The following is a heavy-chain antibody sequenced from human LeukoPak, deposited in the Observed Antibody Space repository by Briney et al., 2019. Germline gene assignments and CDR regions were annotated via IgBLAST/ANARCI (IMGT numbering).Heavy chain of an antibody. CDR3: ERDRVKGEAAGSNY. V-gene: IGHV3-7*03. J-gene: IGHJ4*02. Sequence: GGSLTLSCAASGFTFSSYWMSWVRQAPGKGLEWVANIKQDGSEKYYVDSMKGRLTISRDNAKNTLYLQMNSLRAEDTAVYYCERDRVKGEAAGSNYWGQGTLVTVSS. D-gene: IGHD6-13*01. CDR2: IKQDGSEK. CDR1: GFTFSSYW.